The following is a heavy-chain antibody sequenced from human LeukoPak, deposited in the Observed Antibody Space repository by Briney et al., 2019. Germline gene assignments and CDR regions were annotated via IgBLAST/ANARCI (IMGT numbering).Heavy chain of an antibody. D-gene: IGHD6-6*01. J-gene: IGHJ6*03. CDR3: ARVEQLVRGRDHDYYYYYMDV. CDR2: IIPIFGTA. CDR1: GGTFSSYA. Sequence: SVKVSCKASGGTFSSYAISWVRQAPGQGLEWMGGIIPIFGTANYAQKFQGRGTITTDESTSTAYMELSSLRSEDTAVYYCARVEQLVRGRDHDYYYYYMDVWGKGTTVTVSS. V-gene: IGHV1-69*05.